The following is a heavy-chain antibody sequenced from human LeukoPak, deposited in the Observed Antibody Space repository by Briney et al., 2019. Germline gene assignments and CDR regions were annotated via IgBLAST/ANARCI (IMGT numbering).Heavy chain of an antibody. CDR1: GGSISSSNW. V-gene: IGHV4-4*02. J-gene: IGHJ4*02. CDR3: AGFSYGYYHFDY. D-gene: IGHD5-18*01. Sequence: SETLSLTCAVSGGSISSSNWWSWVRPPPGKGLEWIGEIYHSGSTNYNPSLKSRVTISVDKSKNQFSLKLSSVTAADTAVYYCAGFSYGYYHFDYWGQGTLVTVSS. CDR2: IYHSGST.